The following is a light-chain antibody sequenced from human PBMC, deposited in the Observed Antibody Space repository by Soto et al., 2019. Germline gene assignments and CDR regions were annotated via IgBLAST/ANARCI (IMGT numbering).Light chain of an antibody. CDR1: SSDVGGYNY. CDR3: SSYTSSSTLGV. V-gene: IGLV2-14*01. CDR2: DVS. J-gene: IGLJ3*02. Sequence: QSALTQPASVSGSPGQSITISCTGTSSDVGGYNYVSWYQQHPGKAPKLMIYDVSNRPSVVSNRVSGSKSGNTASLTISGLQAEDEADYYCSSYTSSSTLGVFGGGTKLTVL.